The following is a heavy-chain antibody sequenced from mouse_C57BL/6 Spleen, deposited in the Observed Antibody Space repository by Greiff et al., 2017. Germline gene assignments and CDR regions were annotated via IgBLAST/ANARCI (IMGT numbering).Heavy chain of an antibody. CDR3: ARRTGTYYFDY. CDR2: IDPSDSYT. V-gene: IGHV1-50*01. CDR1: GYTFTSYW. Sequence: VQLVESGAELVKPGASVKLSCKASGYTFTSYWMQWVKQRPGQGLEWIGEIDPSDSYTNYNQKFKGKATLTVDTSSSTAYMQLSSLTSEDYAVYYCARRTGTYYFDYWGRGTTLTVSS. D-gene: IGHD4-1*01. J-gene: IGHJ2*01.